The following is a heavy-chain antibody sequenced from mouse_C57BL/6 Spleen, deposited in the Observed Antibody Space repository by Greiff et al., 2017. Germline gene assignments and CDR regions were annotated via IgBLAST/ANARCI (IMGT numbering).Heavy chain of an antibody. CDR1: GYAFTNYM. Sequence: VKLQESGAELVRPGTSVKVSCKASGYAFTNYMIEWVKQRPGQGLEWIGVINPGSGGTNYNEKFKGKATLTADKSSSTAYMQLSSLTSEDSAVYCCARNYHYGSSSDWYFDVWGTGTTVTVSS. J-gene: IGHJ1*03. V-gene: IGHV1-54*01. CDR3: ARNYHYGSSSDWYFDV. D-gene: IGHD1-1*01. CDR2: INPGSGGT.